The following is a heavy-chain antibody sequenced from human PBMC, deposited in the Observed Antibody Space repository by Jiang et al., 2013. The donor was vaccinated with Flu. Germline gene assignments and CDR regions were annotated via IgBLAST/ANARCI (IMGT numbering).Heavy chain of an antibody. V-gene: IGHV6-1*01. D-gene: IGHD2-15*01. J-gene: IGHJ2*01. CDR1: GDSVSSNSGT. Sequence: LTCAISGDSVSSNSGTWNWIRQSPSRGLEWLGRTHYRSKWYYDYAVSVKSRITINPDTSKNQFSLQLNSVTPEDTAVYYCARGPTYWNWYFDLWGRGTLVTVSS. CDR2: THYRSKWYY. CDR3: ARGPTYWNWYFDL.